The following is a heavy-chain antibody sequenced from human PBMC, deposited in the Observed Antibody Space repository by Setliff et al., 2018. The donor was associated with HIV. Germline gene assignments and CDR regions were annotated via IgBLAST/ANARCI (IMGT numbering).Heavy chain of an antibody. Sequence: SETLSLTCSVSGVSINRTDHYWGWIRQSPGKRLEWIGSVSQSGSTYYNQSLKSRITIPVDRSKNLFSLKLISVTAADQGVYYCARVPVAGANWFDPWGLGTLVTVSS. CDR3: ARVPVAGANWFDP. V-gene: IGHV4-39*01. CDR1: GVSINRTDHY. D-gene: IGHD2-21*01. CDR2: VSQSGST. J-gene: IGHJ5*02.